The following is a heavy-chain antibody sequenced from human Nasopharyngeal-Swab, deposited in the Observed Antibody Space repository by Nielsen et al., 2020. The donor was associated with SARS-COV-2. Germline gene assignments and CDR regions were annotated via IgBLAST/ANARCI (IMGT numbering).Heavy chain of an antibody. V-gene: IGHV3-21*01. CDR3: ARAGITMVRAFDY. CDR2: ISSSSSYI. Sequence: WIRQPPGKGLEWVSSISSSSSYIYYADSVKGRFTISRDNAKNSLYLQMNSLRAEDTAVYYCARAGITMVRAFDYWGQGTLVPSPQ. D-gene: IGHD3-10*01. J-gene: IGHJ4*02.